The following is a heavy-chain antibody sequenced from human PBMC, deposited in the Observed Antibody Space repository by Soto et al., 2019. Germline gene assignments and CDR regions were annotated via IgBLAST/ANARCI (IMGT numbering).Heavy chain of an antibody. CDR1: GGSISSGGYY. Sequence: QVQLQESGPGLVKPSQTLSLTCTVSGGSISSGGYYWSWIRQHPGKGLEWIGYIYYSGSTYYNPSLKSRVTLSVETSKNQFSLKLSSVTAADTAVYYCARGPCSGGSCYIPYYYMDVWGKGTTVTVSS. CDR2: IYYSGST. D-gene: IGHD2-15*01. J-gene: IGHJ6*03. CDR3: ARGPCSGGSCYIPYYYMDV. V-gene: IGHV4-31*03.